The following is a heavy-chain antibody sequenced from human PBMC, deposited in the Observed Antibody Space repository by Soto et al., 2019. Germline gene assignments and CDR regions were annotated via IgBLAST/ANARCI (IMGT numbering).Heavy chain of an antibody. Sequence: ASVKVSFKASCYTFTRYGISWVRQAPGQGLEWMGWISAYNGNTNYAQKLQGRVTMTTDTSTSTAYMELRSLRSDDTAVYYCARGEQWLGWFDIWGQGTMVTVSS. CDR3: ARGEQWLGWFDI. V-gene: IGHV1-18*04. CDR1: CYTFTRYG. D-gene: IGHD6-19*01. J-gene: IGHJ3*02. CDR2: ISAYNGNT.